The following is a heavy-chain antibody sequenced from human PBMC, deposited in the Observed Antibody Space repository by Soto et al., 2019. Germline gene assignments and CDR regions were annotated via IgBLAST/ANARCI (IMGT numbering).Heavy chain of an antibody. D-gene: IGHD3-22*01. CDR1: GGSISSYY. CDR3: AGSGYYHNSGMDV. V-gene: IGHV4-59*12. CDR2: IFYSGST. J-gene: IGHJ6*02. Sequence: SETLSLTCTVSGGSISSYYWSWIRQPPGKGLEWIGYIFYSGSTNYNPSLTSRVTISVDTSKNQFSLKLSSVTAADTAVYYCAGSGYYHNSGMDVWGQGTTVTVSS.